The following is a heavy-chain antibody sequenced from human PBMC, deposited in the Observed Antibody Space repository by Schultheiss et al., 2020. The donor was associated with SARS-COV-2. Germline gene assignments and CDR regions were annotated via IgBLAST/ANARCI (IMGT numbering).Heavy chain of an antibody. D-gene: IGHD1-26*01. V-gene: IGHV4-61*08. CDR2: IYYSGST. CDR1: GGSISSGGYY. J-gene: IGHJ6*02. Sequence: SETLSLTCTVSGGSISSGGYYWSWIRQHPGKGLEWIGYIYYSGSTNYNPSLKSRVTISVDTSKNQFSLKLSSVTAADTAVYYCARAVRWEPRVDVWGQGTTVTVSS. CDR3: ARAVRWEPRVDV.